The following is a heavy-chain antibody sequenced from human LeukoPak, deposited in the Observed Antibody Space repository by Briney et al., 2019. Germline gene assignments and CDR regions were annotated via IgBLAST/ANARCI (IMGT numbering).Heavy chain of an antibody. V-gene: IGHV3-7*03. CDR1: RFTFSSYW. J-gene: IGHJ3*02. CDR3: ARVISGYCSGGSCWGAFDI. D-gene: IGHD2-15*01. Sequence: GGSLRLSCAASRFTFSSYWMTWVRQAPGKGLEWVANIKQDGSEKYYVDSVKGRFTISRDNAKNSLYLQMNSLRAADTAVYYCARVISGYCSGGSCWGAFDIWGQGTMVTVSS. CDR2: IKQDGSEK.